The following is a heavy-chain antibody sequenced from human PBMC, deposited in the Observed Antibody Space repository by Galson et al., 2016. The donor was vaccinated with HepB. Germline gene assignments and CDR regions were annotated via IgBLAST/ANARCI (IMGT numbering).Heavy chain of an antibody. CDR2: IDYSGRN. Sequence: TLSLTCTVSGASIIRGDYYWAWIRQPPGKGLEWIGYIDYSGRNHYNPSLKSRLIISRDTSKNQFSVTLSSVTAADTAVYYCARGGDDSDDFVGSAPPPAFDFWGLGTLVTVSS. V-gene: IGHV4-30-4*01. J-gene: IGHJ4*02. CDR3: ARGGDDSDDFVGSAPPPAFDF. CDR1: GASIIRGDYY. D-gene: IGHD4-17*01.